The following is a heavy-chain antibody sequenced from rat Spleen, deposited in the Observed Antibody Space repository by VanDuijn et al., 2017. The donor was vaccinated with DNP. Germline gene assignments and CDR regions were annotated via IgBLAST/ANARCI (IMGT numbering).Heavy chain of an antibody. V-gene: IGHV5-22*01. Sequence: EVQVVETGGGLVQPGRSLKLSCVASGFTFSDYYMTWVRQAPTKGLELVAYISYFGDNTYSGDSVKGRFTISRDNAKSTLYLQMNSLRSEDMATYYCARHGRRVFDYWGQGVMVTVSS. CDR2: ISYFGDNT. D-gene: IGHD1-11*01. J-gene: IGHJ2*01. CDR3: ARHGRRVFDY. CDR1: GFTFSDYY.